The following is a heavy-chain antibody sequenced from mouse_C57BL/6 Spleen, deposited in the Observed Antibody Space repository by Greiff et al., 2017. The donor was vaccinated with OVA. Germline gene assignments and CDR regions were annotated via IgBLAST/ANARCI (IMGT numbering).Heavy chain of an antibody. V-gene: IGHV1-55*01. CDR3: ARLDTTVVATGDYFDY. CDR1: GYTFTSYW. Sequence: QVQLQQPGAELVKPGASVKMSCKASGYTFTSYWITWVKQRPGQGLEWIGDIYPGSGSTNYNEKFKSKATLTVDTSSSTAYMQLSSLTSEDSAVYYCARLDTTVVATGDYFDYWGQGTTLTVSS. J-gene: IGHJ2*01. D-gene: IGHD1-1*01. CDR2: IYPGSGST.